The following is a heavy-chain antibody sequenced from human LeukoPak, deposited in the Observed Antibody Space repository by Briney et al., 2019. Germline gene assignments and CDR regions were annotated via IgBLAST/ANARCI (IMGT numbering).Heavy chain of an antibody. CDR3: ARQRGSPAYYYYYYYMDV. D-gene: IGHD1-26*01. Sequence: ASVKVSCKASGYTFTSYDINWVRQATGQGLEWMGWMNPNSGNTGYAQKFQGRVTITRNTSISTAYMELSSLRSEDTAVYYCARQRGSPAYYYYYYYMDVWGKGTTVTVSS. J-gene: IGHJ6*03. V-gene: IGHV1-8*03. CDR2: MNPNSGNT. CDR1: GYTFTSYD.